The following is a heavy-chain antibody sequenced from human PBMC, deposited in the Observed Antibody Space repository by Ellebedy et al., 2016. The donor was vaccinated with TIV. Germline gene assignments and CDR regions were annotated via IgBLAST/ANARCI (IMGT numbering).Heavy chain of an antibody. V-gene: IGHV1-8*01. CDR3: ARNKDGLQH. CDR1: GYTFTSYD. Sequence: ASVKVSCXASGYTFTSYDIYWVRQATGQGLEYMGWVHPNSGNTNYAQKFQGRVTMTRDTPISTVYMDLDNLGSEDTGLYYCARNKDGLQHWGQGTLVTVSS. J-gene: IGHJ1*01. CDR2: VHPNSGNT.